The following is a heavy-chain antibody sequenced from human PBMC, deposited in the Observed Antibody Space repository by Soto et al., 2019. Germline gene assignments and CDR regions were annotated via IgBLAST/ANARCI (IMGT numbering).Heavy chain of an antibody. D-gene: IGHD3-10*01. Sequence: QVQLVESGGGVVQLGRSLRLSCAASGFPFTTYGMHWVREGPGKGLDWVAAISYDGSNKFYADSVKGRFTISRDNSKNTLYLQMNSLRPEDTALYYCVGGQYYFDYRGQGTLVIVSS. J-gene: IGHJ4*02. CDR1: GFPFTTYG. V-gene: IGHV3-30*03. CDR3: VGGQYYFDY. CDR2: ISYDGSNK.